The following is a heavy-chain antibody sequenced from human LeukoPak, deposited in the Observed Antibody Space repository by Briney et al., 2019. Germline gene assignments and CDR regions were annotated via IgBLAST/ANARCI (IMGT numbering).Heavy chain of an antibody. CDR3: AKGLTYYDSSGSGEYFDY. CDR1: GFTFSSYG. D-gene: IGHD3-22*01. J-gene: IGHJ4*02. Sequence: GGSLRLSCAASGFTFSSYGMHWVRQAPGKGLEWVAVISYDGSNKYYAGSVKGRFTISRDNSKNTLYLQMNSLRAEDTAVYYCAKGLTYYDSSGSGEYFDYWGQGTLVTVSS. V-gene: IGHV3-30*18. CDR2: ISYDGSNK.